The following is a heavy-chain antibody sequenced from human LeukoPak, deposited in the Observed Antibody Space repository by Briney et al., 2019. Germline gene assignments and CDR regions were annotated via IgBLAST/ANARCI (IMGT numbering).Heavy chain of an antibody. CDR3: ATLAYSGFGPRSDSDY. CDR1: GDTLSSDA. CDR2: IIPMFGTT. J-gene: IGHJ4*02. Sequence: SVKVSCKASGDTLSSDAVNWVRQAPGQRLEWMGGIIPMFGTTIFAPKFQGRLTVTTDASTSTGYMELTSLQSEDTAVYYCATLAYSGFGPRSDSDYWGQGTLVTVST. V-gene: IGHV1-69*05. D-gene: IGHD5-12*01.